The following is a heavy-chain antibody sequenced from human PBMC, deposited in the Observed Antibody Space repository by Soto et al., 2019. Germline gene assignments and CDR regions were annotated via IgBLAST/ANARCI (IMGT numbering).Heavy chain of an antibody. V-gene: IGHV4-59*01. D-gene: IGHD6-19*01. CDR3: ARAEAVAGTDYYHYGMDV. CDR1: GGSISSYY. CDR2: IYYSGST. J-gene: IGHJ6*02. Sequence: PSETLSLTCTVSGGSISSYYWSWIRQPPGKGLEWIGYIYYSGSTNYNHSLKSRVTISVDTSKNQFSLKLSSVTAADTAVYYCARAEAVAGTDYYHYGMDVWGQGTTVTVSS.